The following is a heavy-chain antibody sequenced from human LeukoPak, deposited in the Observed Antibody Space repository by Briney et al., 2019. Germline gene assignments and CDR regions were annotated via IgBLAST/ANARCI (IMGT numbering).Heavy chain of an antibody. Sequence: SETLSLTCTVSGYSISSGYYWGWIRQPPGKGLEWIGSIYHSGRTFYNPSLKSRVTISVDTSKNQFSLKLSSVTAADTAVYYCALTSPTRGHYYYYYYMDVWGKGTTVTVSS. CDR1: GYSISSGYY. D-gene: IGHD2-2*01. J-gene: IGHJ6*03. CDR3: ALTSPTRGHYYYYYYMDV. V-gene: IGHV4-38-2*02. CDR2: IYHSGRT.